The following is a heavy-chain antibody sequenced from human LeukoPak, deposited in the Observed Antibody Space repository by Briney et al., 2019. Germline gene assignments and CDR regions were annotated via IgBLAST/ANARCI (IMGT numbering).Heavy chain of an antibody. Sequence: ASVKVSCKASGYTFTGYYIHWVRQAPGQGLEWMGRINPNSGGTNYAQKFQGRVTMTRDTSTSTAYMELSRLTSDDTAVYYCARDHGYSGYAPYYFDYWGQGTLVTVSS. CDR3: ARDHGYSGYAPYYFDY. J-gene: IGHJ4*02. D-gene: IGHD5-12*01. CDR1: GYTFTGYY. V-gene: IGHV1-2*06. CDR2: INPNSGGT.